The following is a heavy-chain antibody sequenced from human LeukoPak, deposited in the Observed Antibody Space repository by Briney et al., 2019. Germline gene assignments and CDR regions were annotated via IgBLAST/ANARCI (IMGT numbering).Heavy chain of an antibody. CDR1: GGSISSYY. V-gene: IGHV4-4*07. J-gene: IGHJ6*03. CDR2: IYTSGST. Sequence: SETLSLTCTVSGGSISSYYWSWIRQPAGKGLEWIGRIYTSGSTNYNPSLKSRVTMSVDTSKNQFSLKLSSVTAADTAVYYCARDHSYGRYYYYYYYMDVWGKGTTVTVSS. D-gene: IGHD5-18*01. CDR3: ARDHSYGRYYYYYYYMDV.